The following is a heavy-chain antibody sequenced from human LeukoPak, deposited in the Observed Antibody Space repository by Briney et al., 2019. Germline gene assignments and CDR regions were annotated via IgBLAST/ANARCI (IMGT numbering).Heavy chain of an antibody. CDR1: GYSCTGYF. D-gene: IGHD3-10*01. V-gene: IGHV1-2*02. Sequence: ASVKFCCKTSGYSCTGYFMHWVRQAPGQGLEWMGWINPNSGDTKYAQRFQGRVTMTRDTSINTAYMELRRLTSDDTAVYYCARVPSMIRGVVNYGMDVWGQGTTVTVSS. CDR2: INPNSGDT. CDR3: ARVPSMIRGVVNYGMDV. J-gene: IGHJ6*02.